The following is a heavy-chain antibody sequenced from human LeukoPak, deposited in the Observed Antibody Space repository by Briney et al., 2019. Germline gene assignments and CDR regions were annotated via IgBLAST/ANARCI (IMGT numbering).Heavy chain of an antibody. J-gene: IGHJ4*02. CDR3: ARLNNSGYQGALDY. V-gene: IGHV4-34*01. CDR2: INHSGST. CDR1: GGSFSGYY. D-gene: IGHD5-12*01. Sequence: SETLSLTCAVYGGSFSGYYWSWIRQPPGKGLEWIGEINHSGSTNYNPSLKSRVTISVDTSKNQFSLKLSSVTAADTAAYYCARLNNSGYQGALDYWGQGTLVTVSS.